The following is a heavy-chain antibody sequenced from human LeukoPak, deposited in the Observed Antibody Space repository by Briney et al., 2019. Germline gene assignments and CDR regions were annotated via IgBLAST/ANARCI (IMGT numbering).Heavy chain of an antibody. J-gene: IGHJ3*02. CDR3: ARRGYRSGANAFDI. D-gene: IGHD6-19*01. CDR2: IYPGDSDT. CDR1: GYSFSTYW. Sequence: GESLKMSCKGSGYSFSTYWIGWVRQMPGKGLEWMGIIYPGDSDTRYSPSFQGQVTISADKSISTAYLQWSSLKASDTAMYYCARRGYRSGANAFDIWGQGPRSTVSS. V-gene: IGHV5-51*01.